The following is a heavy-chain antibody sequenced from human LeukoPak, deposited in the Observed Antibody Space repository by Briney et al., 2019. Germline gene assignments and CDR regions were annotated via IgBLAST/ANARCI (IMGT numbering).Heavy chain of an antibody. CDR1: DGSTCGYY. D-gene: IGHD3-22*01. CDR2: IYYSGST. CDR3: ARRPYYDSSGYYSVREYYFDY. Sequence: SGSLSLTCTVSDGSTCGYYWSCVGRPAGTGGEWIGYIYYSGSTNYNPSLKSRGTISIDTSKNQISLKLRPVTAADTAVYYCARRPYYDSSGYYSVREYYFDYWGQGTLVTVSS. V-gene: IGHV4-59*01. J-gene: IGHJ4*02.